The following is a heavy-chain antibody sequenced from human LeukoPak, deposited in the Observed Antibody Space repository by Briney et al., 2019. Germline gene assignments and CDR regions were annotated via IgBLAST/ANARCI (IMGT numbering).Heavy chain of an antibody. CDR1: GFTFSSYG. CDR2: ISYDGSNK. J-gene: IGHJ6*03. D-gene: IGHD2-2*01. V-gene: IGHV3-30*03. Sequence: HPGGSLRLSCAASGFTFSSYGMHWVRQAPGKGLEWVAVISYDGSNKYYADSVKGRFTISRDNSKNTLYLQMNSLRAEDTAVYYCATRYCSSTSCYGDYYYYYMDVWGKGTTVTVSS. CDR3: ATRYCSSTSCYGDYYYYYMDV.